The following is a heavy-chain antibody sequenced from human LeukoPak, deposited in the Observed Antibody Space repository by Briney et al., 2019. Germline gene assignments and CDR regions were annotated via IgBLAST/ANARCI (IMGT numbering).Heavy chain of an antibody. CDR2: IWYDGSNK. CDR1: GFTFSSYV. D-gene: IGHD5-18*01. CDR3: AKVKYSYGSGIVDY. J-gene: IGHJ4*02. Sequence: GGSLRLSCAASGFTFSSYVMHWVRQAPGKGLEWVAVIWYDGSNKYYADSVKVRFTISRDNSKNTLYLQMNSLRAEDTAVYYCAKVKYSYGSGIVDYWGQGTLVTVSS. V-gene: IGHV3-33*06.